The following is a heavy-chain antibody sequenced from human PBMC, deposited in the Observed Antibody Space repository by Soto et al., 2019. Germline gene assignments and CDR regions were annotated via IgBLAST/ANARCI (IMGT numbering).Heavy chain of an antibody. J-gene: IGHJ5*02. V-gene: IGHV1-69*13. D-gene: IGHD2-2*01. CDR1: GGTFGSYA. CDR3: ARVVPGAEAWFGP. CDR2: IIPIFGTA. Sequence: ASVKVSCKASGGTFGSYAISWVRQAPGQGLEWMGGIIPIFGTANYAQKFQGRVTITADESTTTAYMELRSLRSDDTAVYYCARVVPGAEAWFGPWGQGTLVTVSS.